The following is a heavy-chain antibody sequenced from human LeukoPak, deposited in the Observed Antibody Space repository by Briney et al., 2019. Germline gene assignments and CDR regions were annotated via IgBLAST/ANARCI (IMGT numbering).Heavy chain of an antibody. CDR1: GYIFTSYN. D-gene: IGHD6-19*01. CDR3: ARFAVHRRLTVAGQFGLDY. CDR2: INSSGGST. V-gene: IGHV1-46*01. Sequence: GASVKVSCKASGYIFTSYNMYWVRQASGQGLEWMGIINSSGGSTNYAQKFQGRVTMTRDTSTSTVYMELSSLRSEDTAVYYCARFAVHRRLTVAGQFGLDYWGQGTLVTVSS. J-gene: IGHJ4*02.